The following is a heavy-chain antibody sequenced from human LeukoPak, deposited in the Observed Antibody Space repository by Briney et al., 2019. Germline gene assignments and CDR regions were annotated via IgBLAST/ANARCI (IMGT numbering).Heavy chain of an antibody. V-gene: IGHV3-53*01. J-gene: IGHJ6*03. CDR1: GFTASSNY. CDR2: IYSGGST. CDR3: ARDSWNYVPYYYYYMDV. D-gene: IGHD1-7*01. Sequence: GGSLRLSCAASGFTASSNYMSWIRQAPGKGLEWVSVIYSGGSTYYADSVKGRFTISRDNSKNTLYLQMNSLRAEDTAVYYCARDSWNYVPYYYYYMDVWGKGTTVTVSS.